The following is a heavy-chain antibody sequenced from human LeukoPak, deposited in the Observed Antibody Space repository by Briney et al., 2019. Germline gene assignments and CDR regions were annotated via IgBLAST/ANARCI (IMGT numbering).Heavy chain of an antibody. D-gene: IGHD6-19*01. CDR3: AREGTVAGNWYFDL. CDR1: GGSFSSSSYY. V-gene: IGHV4-39*07. J-gene: IGHJ2*01. CDR2: ISYRGNN. Sequence: SETLSLTCTVSGGSFSSSSYYWGWIRQPPGKGLEWIGSISYRGNNYHNPSVKSRVIMSVDTSKNQFSLKLSSVTAADTAVYYCAREGTVAGNWYFDLWGRGTLVTVSS.